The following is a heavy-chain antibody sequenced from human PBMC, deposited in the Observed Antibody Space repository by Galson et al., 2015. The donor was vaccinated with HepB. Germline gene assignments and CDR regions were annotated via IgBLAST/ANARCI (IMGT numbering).Heavy chain of an antibody. J-gene: IGHJ4*02. CDR1: GFRFTKYT. CDR3: AKVAILGATPHYFDF. CDR2: VTGGGEIT. V-gene: IGHV3-23*01. D-gene: IGHD3-16*01. Sequence: SPRLSCAASGFRFTKYTMAWVRQVPGKGLEWVSAVTGGGEITYSADSVRGRFSISKDISQNTVHLQMNRLRVEDTAIYHCAKVAILGATPHYFDFLGRGTLVTVSS.